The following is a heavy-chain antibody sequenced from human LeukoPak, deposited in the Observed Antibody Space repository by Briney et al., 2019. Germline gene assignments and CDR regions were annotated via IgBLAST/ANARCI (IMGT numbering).Heavy chain of an antibody. CDR2: ISGDGGST. J-gene: IGHJ1*01. CDR1: GFTFDDYA. D-gene: IGHD6-13*01. V-gene: IGHV3-43*02. Sequence: GGSLRLSCAASGFTFDDYAMHWVRQAPGKGLEWVSLISGDGGSTYYADSVKGRFTISRDNSKNSLYLQMNSLRTEDTALYYCAKGSTSSSWYQEYFQHWGQGTLVTVSS. CDR3: AKGSTSSSWYQEYFQH.